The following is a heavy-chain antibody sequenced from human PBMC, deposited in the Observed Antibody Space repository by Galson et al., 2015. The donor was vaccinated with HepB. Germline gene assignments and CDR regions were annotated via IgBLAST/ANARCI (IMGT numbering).Heavy chain of an antibody. CDR1: GFTFSGSA. CDR3: TRQALGGGDYYFDY. Sequence: SLRLSCAASGFTFSGSAVHWVRQASGKGLEWVGRIREKANNYATAYAASVKGRFTISRDDSQNTAYLQMNSLKTEDTAVYYCTRQALGGGDYYFDYWGQGTLVTVSS. J-gene: IGHJ4*02. CDR2: IREKANNYAT. V-gene: IGHV3-73*01. D-gene: IGHD2-21*02.